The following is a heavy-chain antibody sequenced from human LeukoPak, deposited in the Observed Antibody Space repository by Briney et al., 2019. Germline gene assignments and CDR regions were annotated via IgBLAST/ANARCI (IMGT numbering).Heavy chain of an antibody. Sequence: ASVKVSCKVSGYTLTELSMHWVRQAPGKGLEWMGGFDPEDGETIYAQKFQGWVTMTRDTSISTAYMELSRLRSDDTAVYYCARARYSSSWYWRDYNWFDPWGQGTLVTVSS. CDR3: ARARYSSSWYWRDYNWFDP. D-gene: IGHD6-13*01. CDR1: GYTLTELS. CDR2: FDPEDGET. J-gene: IGHJ5*02. V-gene: IGHV1-24*01.